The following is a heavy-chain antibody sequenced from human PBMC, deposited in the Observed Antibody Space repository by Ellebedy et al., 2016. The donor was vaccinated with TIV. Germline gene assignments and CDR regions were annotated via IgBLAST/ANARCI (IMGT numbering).Heavy chain of an antibody. CDR3: APKAGAY. J-gene: IGHJ4*02. V-gene: IGHV3-23*01. CDR1: GFAFSSFG. Sequence: GGSLRLSCAASGFAFSSFGMSWVRQAPGKGLEWVSLITSSGDLTFYAESVKGRFTISRDNSNKMLHLQMNSLRAEDTAIYYCAPKAGAYWGQGTLVTVSS. D-gene: IGHD3-10*01. CDR2: ITSSGDLT.